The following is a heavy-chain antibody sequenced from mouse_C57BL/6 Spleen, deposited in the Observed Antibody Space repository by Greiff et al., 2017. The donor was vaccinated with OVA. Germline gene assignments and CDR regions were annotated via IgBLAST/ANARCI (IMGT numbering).Heavy chain of an antibody. J-gene: IGHJ1*03. V-gene: IGHV1-55*01. CDR1: GYTFTSYW. D-gene: IGHD1-1*01. CDR2: IYPGSGST. CDR3: AMEDYYGSRGGFWYFDV. Sequence: QVQLQQPGAELVKPGASVKMSCKASGYTFTSYWITWVKQRPGQGLEWIGDIYPGSGSTNYNEKFKSKATLTVDTSSSTAYMQLSSLTSEDSAVYYCAMEDYYGSRGGFWYFDVWGTGTTVTVSS.